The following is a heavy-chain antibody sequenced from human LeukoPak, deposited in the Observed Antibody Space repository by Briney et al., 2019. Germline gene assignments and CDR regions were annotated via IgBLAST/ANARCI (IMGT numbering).Heavy chain of an antibody. V-gene: IGHV1-2*04. CDR2: INPNSGGT. J-gene: IGHJ3*02. CDR1: GGTFSSYA. CDR3: AREGDYVWGSYRPPDAFDI. Sequence: ASVKVSCKASGGTFSSYAISWVRQAPGQGLEWMGWINPNSGGTNYAQKFLGWVTMTRDTSISTAYMELSRLRSDDTAVYYCAREGDYVWGSYRPPDAFDIWGQGTMVTVSS. D-gene: IGHD3-16*02.